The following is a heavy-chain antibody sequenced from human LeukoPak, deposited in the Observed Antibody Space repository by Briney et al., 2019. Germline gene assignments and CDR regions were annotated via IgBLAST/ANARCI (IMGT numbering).Heavy chain of an antibody. CDR1: GFTFCNYW. D-gene: IGHD6-13*01. Sequence: GGSLRLSCAASGFTFCNYWMSGVRQAPGKGLEGVANIKQDGSEKYYVGSVRGRFTISRDNAKNSLYLQMNSLRAEDTAVYYCTTPPVTAAGTWGQGTLVTVSS. CDR2: IKQDGSEK. J-gene: IGHJ4*02. V-gene: IGHV3-7*01. CDR3: TTPPVTAAGT.